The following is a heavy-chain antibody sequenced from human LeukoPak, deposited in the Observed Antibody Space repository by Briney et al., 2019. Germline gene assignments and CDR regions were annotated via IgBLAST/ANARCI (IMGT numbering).Heavy chain of an antibody. J-gene: IGHJ6*02. CDR1: GYTFTAYY. D-gene: IGHD6-13*01. CDR2: INPNSGGT. V-gene: IGHV1-2*02. Sequence: ASVKVSCKASGYTFTAYYMHWVRQAPGQGLEWMGWINPNSGGTNYAQKFQGRVTMTRDTSISTAYMELSRLRSDDTAVYYCAREYSSSWSSYYYYGMDVWGQGTTVTVSS. CDR3: AREYSSSWSSYYYYGMDV.